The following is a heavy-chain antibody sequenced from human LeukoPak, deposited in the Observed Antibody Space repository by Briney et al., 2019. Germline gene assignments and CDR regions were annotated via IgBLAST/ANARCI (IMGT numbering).Heavy chain of an antibody. CDR1: GFTFSSYS. Sequence: GGSLRLSCAASGFTFSSYSMNWVRQAPRKGLEWVSSISSSSSYIYYADSVKGRFTISRDNAKNSLYLQMNSLRAEDTALYHCAREGAVAGYDAFDIWGQGTMVTVSS. D-gene: IGHD6-19*01. CDR2: ISSSSSYI. J-gene: IGHJ3*02. V-gene: IGHV3-21*04. CDR3: AREGAVAGYDAFDI.